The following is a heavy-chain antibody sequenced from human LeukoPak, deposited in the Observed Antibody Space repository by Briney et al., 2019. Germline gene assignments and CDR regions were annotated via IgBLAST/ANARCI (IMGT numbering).Heavy chain of an antibody. V-gene: IGHV4-4*02. CDR1: GVSISSNLW. CDR3: ARGGDRSFDY. Sequence: SETLSLTCAVSGVSISSNLWWTWVRQPPGKGLEWIAEIHHSGSINYNPSLKSRVTISVDKAKNQFSLNLNSVTAADTAVYYCARGGDRSFDYWGQGTLVTVSS. CDR2: IHHSGSI. D-gene: IGHD3-10*01. J-gene: IGHJ4*02.